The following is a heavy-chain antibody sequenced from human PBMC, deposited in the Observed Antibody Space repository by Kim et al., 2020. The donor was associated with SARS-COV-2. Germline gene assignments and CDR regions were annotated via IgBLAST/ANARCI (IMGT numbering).Heavy chain of an antibody. CDR2: ISDIGGST. CDR1: GFTFSSYA. Sequence: GGSLRLSCAASGFTFSSYAMSWVRQAPGKGLQWVSGISDIGGSTFYADSVRGRFTISRDNAKSTLYLQMSSLRAEDTALYYCGKYYRHYQNDPFGIWGPGTMVTVSS. D-gene: IGHD4-17*01. J-gene: IGHJ3*02. V-gene: IGHV3-23*01. CDR3: GKYYRHYQNDPFGI.